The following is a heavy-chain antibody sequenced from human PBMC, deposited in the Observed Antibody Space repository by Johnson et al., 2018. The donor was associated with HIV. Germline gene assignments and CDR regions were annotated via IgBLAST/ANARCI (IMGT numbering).Heavy chain of an antibody. V-gene: IGHV3-30*04. CDR3: AREWSSSRWTYGCDI. CDR2: ISYDGSNE. J-gene: IGHJ3*02. Sequence: QVQLVESGGGVVQPGRSLRLSCAASGFTFSSYAMHWVRQAPGKGLEWVAVISYDGSNEFYADSVKGRFTISRDNSKNTLYLQMNSLRAEDTAVYYCAREWSSSRWTYGCDIWGQGTMVTVSS. D-gene: IGHD6-13*01. CDR1: GFTFSSYA.